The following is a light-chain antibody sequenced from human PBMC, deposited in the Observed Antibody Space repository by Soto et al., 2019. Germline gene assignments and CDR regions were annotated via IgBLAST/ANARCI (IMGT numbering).Light chain of an antibody. J-gene: IGLJ1*01. CDR1: SSDVGANIF. CDR3: SSFTTDSTYV. V-gene: IGLV2-14*01. Sequence: QSALTQPASVSGSPGQSITISCTGTSSDVGANIFVSWYQQHPGKVPKLMIYTVSSRPSGVSQRFSGSKSGNTASLTISGLQAEYEADYYCSSFTTDSTYVFGNGTKVTVL. CDR2: TVS.